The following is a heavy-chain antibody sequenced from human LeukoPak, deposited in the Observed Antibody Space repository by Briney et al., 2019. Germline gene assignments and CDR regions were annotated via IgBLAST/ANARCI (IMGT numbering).Heavy chain of an antibody. Sequence: GASVNVSCKASGYTFTSYGISWVRQAPGQGLEWMGGISAYNGNTNYAQKLQGRVTMTTDTSTSTAYMELRSLRSDDTAVYYCARGMVRGVIITNLFDYWGQGTLVTVSS. CDR1: GYTFTSYG. CDR2: ISAYNGNT. J-gene: IGHJ4*02. D-gene: IGHD3-10*01. V-gene: IGHV1-18*01. CDR3: ARGMVRGVIITNLFDY.